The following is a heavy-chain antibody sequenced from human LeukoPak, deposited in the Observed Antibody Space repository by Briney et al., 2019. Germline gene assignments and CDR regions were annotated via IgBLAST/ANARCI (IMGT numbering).Heavy chain of an antibody. J-gene: IGHJ5*01. CDR2: IYWNDNK. CDR1: GFSVTTSGVS. Sequence: SGPTLVKPTQTLTLTCTSPGFSVTTSGVSVGWIRQPPGKALEWLAVIYWNDNKYYNPSLNNRVTVTKDTSKNQVVLTLTNMDPVDTATYYCAHRRTASGWSDFFDSWGQGTLVTVSS. CDR3: AHRRTASGWSDFFDS. D-gene: IGHD6-19*01. V-gene: IGHV2-5*01.